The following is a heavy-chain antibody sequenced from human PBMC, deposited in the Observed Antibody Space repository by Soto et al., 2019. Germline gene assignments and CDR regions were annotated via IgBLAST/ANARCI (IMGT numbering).Heavy chain of an antibody. CDR1: GYTFSTYA. CDR3: ARDGDGPGRHYDY. CDR2: IGPYTGVT. J-gene: IGHJ4*02. Sequence: QVQLVQSGTEVKNPGASVKVSCKASGYTFSTYAFSRVRQAPGQGLDWMGWIGPYTGVTNYAQQFRGRVTMTTDTSTSTAYLELRSLTSDDTAVYYCARDGDGPGRHYDYWGQGTLITVSS. D-gene: IGHD3-10*01. V-gene: IGHV1-18*01.